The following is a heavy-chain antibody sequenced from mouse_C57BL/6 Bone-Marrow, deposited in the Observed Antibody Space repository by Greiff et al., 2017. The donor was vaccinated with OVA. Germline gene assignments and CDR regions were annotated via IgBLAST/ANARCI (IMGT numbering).Heavy chain of an antibody. CDR2: IHPNSGST. V-gene: IGHV1-64*01. CDR3: ARPGDYDDYYAMDY. Sequence: VQLQQPGAELVKPGASVKLSCKASGYTFTSYWMHWVKQRPGQGLEWIGMIHPNSGSTNYNEKFKSKATLTVDKSSSTAYMQLSSLTSEDSAVYYCARPGDYDDYYAMDYWGQGTSVTVSS. J-gene: IGHJ4*01. CDR1: GYTFTSYW. D-gene: IGHD2-4*01.